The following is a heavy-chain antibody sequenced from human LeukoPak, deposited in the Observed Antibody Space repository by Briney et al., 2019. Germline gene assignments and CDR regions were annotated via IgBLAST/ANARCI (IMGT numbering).Heavy chain of an antibody. D-gene: IGHD3-10*01. V-gene: IGHV4-59*12. CDR1: GGSISSYY. CDR3: ARDRLLWFGEFRNDWFDP. CDR2: IYYSGST. J-gene: IGHJ5*02. Sequence: SETLSLTCTVSGGSISSYYWSWIRQPPGEGLEWIGYIYYSGSTNYNPSLKSRVTISVDTSKNQFSLKLSSVTAADTAVYYCARDRLLWFGEFRNDWFDPWGQGTLVTVSS.